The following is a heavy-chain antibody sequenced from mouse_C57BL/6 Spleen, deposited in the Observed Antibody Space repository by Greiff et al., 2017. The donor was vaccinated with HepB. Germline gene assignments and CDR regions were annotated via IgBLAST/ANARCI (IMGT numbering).Heavy chain of an antibody. Sequence: EVKLMESGAELVRPGASVKLSCTASGFNIKDYYMHWVKQRPEQGLEWIGRIDPEDGDTEYAPKFQGKATMTADTSSNTAYLQLSSLTSEDTAVYYCTRLYYYGSSPWYFDVWGTGTTVTVSS. CDR3: TRLYYYGSSPWYFDV. J-gene: IGHJ1*03. V-gene: IGHV14-1*01. CDR1: GFNIKDYY. D-gene: IGHD1-1*01. CDR2: IDPEDGDT.